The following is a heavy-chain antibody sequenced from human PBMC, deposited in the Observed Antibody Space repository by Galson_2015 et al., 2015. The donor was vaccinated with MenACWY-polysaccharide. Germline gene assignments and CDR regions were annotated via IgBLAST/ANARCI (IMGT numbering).Heavy chain of an antibody. V-gene: IGHV3-23*01. Sequence: SLRLSCAASSVTFSGFALSWVRQAPGKGLEWVSSITASGYTTYYADSVKGRFTISRDISKNMMYLQMNSLRADDTAVYYCTTPAWLRWYSYFEYWGQGTLVAVSS. J-gene: IGHJ4*01. D-gene: IGHD4-23*01. CDR1: SVTFSGFA. CDR2: ITASGYTT. CDR3: TTPAWLRWYSYFEY.